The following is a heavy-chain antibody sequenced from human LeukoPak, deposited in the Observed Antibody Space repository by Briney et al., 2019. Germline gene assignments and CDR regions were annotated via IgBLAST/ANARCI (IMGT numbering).Heavy chain of an antibody. CDR3: ARESVGITMVRGVITVGALDI. J-gene: IGHJ3*02. CDR2: INPSGGST. V-gene: IGHV1-46*01. D-gene: IGHD3-10*01. CDR1: GYTFTSYY. Sequence: ASVKVSCKASGYTFTSYYMHWVRQAPGQGLEWMGIINPSGGSTSYAQKFQGRVTMTRDTSTSTVYMELSSLRSEDTAVYYCARESVGITMVRGVITVGALDIWGQGTMVTVSS.